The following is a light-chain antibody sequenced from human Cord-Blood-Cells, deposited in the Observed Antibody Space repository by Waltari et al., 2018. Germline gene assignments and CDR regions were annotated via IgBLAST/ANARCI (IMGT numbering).Light chain of an antibody. CDR1: SLDVRGCNY. CDR3: SSYAGSNNFEV. V-gene: IGLV2-8*01. CDR2: EVS. J-gene: IGLJ1*01. Sequence: QSALTQLPSASGAPGRSVPSSRTGTSLDVRGCNYVSWYQQHPGNAPKLMIYEVSKRPSGVPDRFSGSKSGNTASLTVSGLQAEDEADYYCSSYAGSNNFEVFGTGTKVTVL.